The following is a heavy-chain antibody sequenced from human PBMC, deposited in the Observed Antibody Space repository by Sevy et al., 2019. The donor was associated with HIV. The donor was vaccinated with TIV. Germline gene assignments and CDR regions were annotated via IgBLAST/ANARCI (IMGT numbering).Heavy chain of an antibody. CDR2: ISHSGST. Sequence: SETLSLTCVVSGYSISSGYYWGWIRQPPGKGLEWIGSISHSGSTYYNPSLKSRVTISVDTSKNQFSLKLSSVTAVDTAVYYCARVWSGSTYYYYYGLDVWGQGTTVTVSS. V-gene: IGHV4-38-2*01. D-gene: IGHD1-26*01. CDR1: GYSISSGYY. J-gene: IGHJ6*02. CDR3: ARVWSGSTYYYYYGLDV.